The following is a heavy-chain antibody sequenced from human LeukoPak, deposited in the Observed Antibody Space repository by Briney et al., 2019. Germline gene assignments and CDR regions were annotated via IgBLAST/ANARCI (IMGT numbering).Heavy chain of an antibody. V-gene: IGHV4-59*01. J-gene: IGHJ6*03. CDR3: AKDLRSGKQQLVYYYYYMDV. D-gene: IGHD6-13*01. Sequence: SETLSLTYTVSGGSISSYYWSWIRQPPGKGLEWIGYIYYSGSTNYSPSLKSRVTISVDTSKNQFSLKLSSVTAADTAVYYCAKDLRSGKQQLVYYYYYMDVWGKGTTVTVSS. CDR2: IYYSGST. CDR1: GGSISSYY.